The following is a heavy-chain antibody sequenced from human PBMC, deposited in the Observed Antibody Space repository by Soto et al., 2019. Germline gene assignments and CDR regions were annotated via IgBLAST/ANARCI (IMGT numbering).Heavy chain of an antibody. J-gene: IGHJ4*02. CDR3: ARDDEGGSDCDLGY. CDR1: GFTFSRYT. Sequence: QVQLVESGGGVVQPGRSLRLSCAASGFTFSRYTMHWVRQAPGKGLEWMAFISDDGNNKYYADSVKGQFTIYRDNSKNTLYRQMNRLRTEDTAVYYCARDDEGGSDCDLGYWGQGTLVTVSS. D-gene: IGHD3-10*01. CDR2: ISDDGNNK. V-gene: IGHV3-30-3*01.